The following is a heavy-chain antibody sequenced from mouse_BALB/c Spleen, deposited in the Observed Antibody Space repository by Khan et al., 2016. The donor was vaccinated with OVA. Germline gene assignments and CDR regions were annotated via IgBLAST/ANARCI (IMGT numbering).Heavy chain of an antibody. CDR1: GYSITSDYA. D-gene: IGHD1-1*01. Sequence: EVQLQESGPGLVKPSQSLSLTCTVTGYSITSDYAWNWIRQFPGNKLEWMGFISYSGNTKYNPSLKSRFSITRDTSKNQFFLQLNSVTTGDTATYYCARVYGGDFDYWGQGTSLTVSS. CDR2: ISYSGNT. J-gene: IGHJ2*02. CDR3: ARVYGGDFDY. V-gene: IGHV3-2*02.